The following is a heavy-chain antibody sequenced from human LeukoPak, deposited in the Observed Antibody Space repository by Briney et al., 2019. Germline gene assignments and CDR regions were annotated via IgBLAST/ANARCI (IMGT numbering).Heavy chain of an antibody. Sequence: ASVKVSCKVSEYTLTELSMHWVRQAPGKGLEWMGGFDPEDGETIYAQKFQGRVTVTEDTSTDTAYMELSSLRSEDTAVYYCATEAYCSSTSCPPKTNWFDPWGQGTLVTVSS. CDR2: FDPEDGET. V-gene: IGHV1-24*01. CDR3: ATEAYCSSTSCPPKTNWFDP. CDR1: EYTLTELS. D-gene: IGHD2-2*01. J-gene: IGHJ5*02.